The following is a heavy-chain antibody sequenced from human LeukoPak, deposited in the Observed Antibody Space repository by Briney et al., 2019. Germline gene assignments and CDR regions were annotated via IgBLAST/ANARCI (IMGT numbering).Heavy chain of an antibody. V-gene: IGHV4-59*08. CDR2: IYYSGST. CDR3: ARAGLVGYCSSTSCYRGWFDP. Sequence: PSETLSLTCTVSGGSISSYYWSWIRQPPGKGLEWIGYIYYSGSTNYNPSLKSRVTISVDTSKNQFSLKLSSVTAADTAVYYCARAGLVGYCSSTSCYRGWFDPWGQGTLVTVSS. J-gene: IGHJ5*02. CDR1: GGSISSYY. D-gene: IGHD2-2*02.